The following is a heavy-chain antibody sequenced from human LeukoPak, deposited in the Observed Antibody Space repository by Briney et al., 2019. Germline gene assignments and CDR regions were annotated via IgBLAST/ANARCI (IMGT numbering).Heavy chain of an antibody. CDR3: ARETYMDV. J-gene: IGHJ6*04. CDR2: LHTSGST. V-gene: IGHV4-4*07. CDR1: GGSIGSYY. Sequence: SETLSLTCTVSGGSIGSYYWGWIRQPAGKGLEWIGRLHTSGSTDYNPSLKSRVIISVDKSKNQFSLKLSSVTAADTAIYYCARETYMDVWGRGITVTVSS.